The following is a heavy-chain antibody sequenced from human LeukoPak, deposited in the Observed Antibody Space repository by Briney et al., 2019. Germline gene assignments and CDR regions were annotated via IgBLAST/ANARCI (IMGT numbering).Heavy chain of an antibody. J-gene: IGHJ4*02. D-gene: IGHD5-18*01. CDR1: GGSISSGGYY. CDR3: ARDLSQLWLHY. CDR2: IYYSGST. V-gene: IGHV4-31*03. Sequence: SETLSLTCTVSGGSISSGGYYWSWIRQHPGKGLEWIGYIYYSGSTYYNPSLKSRVTISVDTSKNQFSLKLGSVTAADTAVYYCARDLSQLWLHYWGQGTLVTVSS.